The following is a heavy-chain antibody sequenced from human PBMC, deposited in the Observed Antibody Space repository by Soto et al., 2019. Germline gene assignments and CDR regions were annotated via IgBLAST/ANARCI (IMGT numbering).Heavy chain of an antibody. V-gene: IGHV3-23*01. CDR3: AKENGYSSSWFEFDY. Sequence: PGGSLRLSCAASGFTFSSYAMSWVRQAPGKGLEWVSAISGSGGSTYYAEYVKGRFTISRDNSKNTLYLQMNSLRAEDTAVYYCAKENGYSSSWFEFDYWGQGTLVTVSS. CDR2: ISGSGGST. CDR1: GFTFSSYA. J-gene: IGHJ4*02. D-gene: IGHD6-13*01.